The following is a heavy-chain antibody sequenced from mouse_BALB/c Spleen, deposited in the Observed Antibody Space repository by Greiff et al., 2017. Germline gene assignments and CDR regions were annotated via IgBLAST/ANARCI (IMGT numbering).Heavy chain of an antibody. CDR2: IYPGNSDT. V-gene: IGHV1-5*01. J-gene: IGHJ4*01. D-gene: IGHD1-1*01. CDR1: GYTFTSYW. Sequence: EVQLHQSGTVLARPGASVKMSCKASGYTFTSYWMHWVKQRPGQGLEWIGAIYPGNSDTSYNQKFKGKAKLTAVTSTSTAYMELSSLTNEDSAVYYCTRGVGSSRYYYAMDYWGQGTSVTVSS. CDR3: TRGVGSSRYYYAMDY.